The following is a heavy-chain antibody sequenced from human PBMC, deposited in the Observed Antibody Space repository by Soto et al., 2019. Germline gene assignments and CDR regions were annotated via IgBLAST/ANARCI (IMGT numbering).Heavy chain of an antibody. J-gene: IGHJ5*02. Sequence: QVQLVESGGGVVQPGRSLRLSCAASGFTFSSYGMHWVRQAPGKGLEWLAVIWYDGSNKYYADSVKGRFTISRDNSKNTLYLQMNSLRAEDTAVYYCARDRVSGWFGELQNWFDPWGQGTLVTVSS. CDR3: ARDRVSGWFGELQNWFDP. CDR2: IWYDGSNK. D-gene: IGHD3-10*01. V-gene: IGHV3-33*01. CDR1: GFTFSSYG.